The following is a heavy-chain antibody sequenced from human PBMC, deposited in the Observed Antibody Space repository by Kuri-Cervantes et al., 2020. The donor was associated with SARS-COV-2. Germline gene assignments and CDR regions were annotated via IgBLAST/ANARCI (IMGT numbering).Heavy chain of an antibody. V-gene: IGHV3-30*01. D-gene: IGHD5-18*01. CDR1: GFTFSSYA. CDR2: ISYDGSNK. CDR3: ARGQTAMISWFDP. Sequence: LSLTCAASGFTFSSYAMHWVRQAPGKGLEWVAVISYDGSNKYYADSVKGRFTISRDNSKNTLYLQMNSLRAEDTAVYYCARGQTAMISWFDPWGQRTPVTVSS. J-gene: IGHJ5*02.